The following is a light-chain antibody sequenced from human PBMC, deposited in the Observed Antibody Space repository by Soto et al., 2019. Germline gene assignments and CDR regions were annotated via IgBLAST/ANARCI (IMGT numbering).Light chain of an antibody. J-gene: IGKJ4*01. V-gene: IGKV3-15*01. Sequence: DIALTQSPGTLSLSPGEGAILSCTSSQSVSSSFLAWYQQKPGQAPRLIIYAASTRATGVSARFSGSGSGTECTLTISSLQSEDVTMYYCQYYNNWLATLGGGTKVDIK. CDR1: QSVSSS. CDR2: AAS. CDR3: QYYNNWLAT.